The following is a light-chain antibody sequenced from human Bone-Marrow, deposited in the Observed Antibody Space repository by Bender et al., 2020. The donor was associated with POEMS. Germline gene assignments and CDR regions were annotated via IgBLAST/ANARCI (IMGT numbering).Light chain of an antibody. CDR2: EVN. CDR3: ASFAPSTTWV. J-gene: IGLJ2*01. V-gene: IGLV2-23*02. CDR1: SSDVGNYNF. Sequence: QSALTQPASVSGSPGQSITISCTGTSSDVGNYNFVSWFQHHPGNAPKLIIYEVNKRPSGVSNRLSASKSGNTASLTISGLQAEDEADYYCASFAPSTTWVFGGGTKLTVL.